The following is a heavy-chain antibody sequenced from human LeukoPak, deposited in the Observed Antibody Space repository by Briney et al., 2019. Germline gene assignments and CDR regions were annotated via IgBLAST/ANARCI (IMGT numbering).Heavy chain of an antibody. CDR2: IYYSGST. Sequence: PSETLSLTCTVSGGSISSSSYYWGWIRQPPGKGLEWIGSIYYSGSTYYNPSLKSRVTISVDTSKNQFSLKLSSVTAVDTAVYYCARHARYDSSGYPYYFDYWGQGTLVTVSS. CDR3: ARHARYDSSGYPYYFDY. D-gene: IGHD3-22*01. J-gene: IGHJ4*02. CDR1: GGSISSSSYY. V-gene: IGHV4-39*01.